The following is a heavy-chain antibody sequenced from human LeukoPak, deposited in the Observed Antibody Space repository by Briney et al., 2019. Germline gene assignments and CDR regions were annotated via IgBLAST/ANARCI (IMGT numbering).Heavy chain of an antibody. Sequence: PGGSLRLSCAASGFTFSSYGMHWVRQAPGKGLEWVSYITSAGRAIYYADSVQGRSTISRDNARNSLYLQMNGLRAEDTAVYYCASDIVATSGDFWGQGTLVTVSS. J-gene: IGHJ4*02. CDR1: GFTFSSYG. CDR3: ASDIVATSGDF. D-gene: IGHD5-12*01. V-gene: IGHV3-48*04. CDR2: ITSAGRAI.